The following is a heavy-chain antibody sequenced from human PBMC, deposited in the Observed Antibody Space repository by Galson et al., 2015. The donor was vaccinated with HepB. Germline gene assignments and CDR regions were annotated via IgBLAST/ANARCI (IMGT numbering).Heavy chain of an antibody. CDR2: IFYDGNNK. V-gene: IGHV3-30*18. CDR1: GFTFSTYG. J-gene: IGHJ4*02. Sequence: LRLSCAASGFTFSTYGMHWVRQAPGKGLEWVAVIFYDGNNKYYADSVKGRFTISRDNSKNTLYLQMNSLRAEDTAVYYCAKDLEGYYGSGRAFDYWGQGTLVTVSS. CDR3: AKDLEGYYGSGRAFDY. D-gene: IGHD3-10*01.